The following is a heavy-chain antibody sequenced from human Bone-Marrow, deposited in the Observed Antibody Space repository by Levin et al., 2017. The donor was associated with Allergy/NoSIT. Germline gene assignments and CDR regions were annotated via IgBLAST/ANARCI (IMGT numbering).Heavy chain of an antibody. CDR2: ISYDGSNK. CDR3: AKEHPPRWIQLWLYGYFDY. CDR1: GFTFSSYG. J-gene: IGHJ4*02. D-gene: IGHD5-18*01. Sequence: GGSLRLSCAASGFTFSSYGMHWVRQAPGKGLEWVAVISYDGSNKYYADSVKGRFTISRDNSKNTLYLQMNSLRAEDTAVYYCAKEHPPRWIQLWLYGYFDYWGQGTLVTVSS. V-gene: IGHV3-30*18.